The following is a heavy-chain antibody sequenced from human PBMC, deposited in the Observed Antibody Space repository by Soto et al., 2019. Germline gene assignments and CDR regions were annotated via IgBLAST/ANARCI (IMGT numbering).Heavy chain of an antibody. V-gene: IGHV4-34*01. CDR2: INHSGST. J-gene: IGHJ4*02. Sequence: PSETLSLTCAVYGGSFSGYYWSWIRRPPGKGLEWIGEINHSGSTNYNPSLKSRVTISVDTSKNQFSLKLSSVTAADTAVYYCARGIRAVANFDYWGQGTLVTVSS. CDR3: ARGIRAVANFDY. D-gene: IGHD6-19*01. CDR1: GGSFSGYY.